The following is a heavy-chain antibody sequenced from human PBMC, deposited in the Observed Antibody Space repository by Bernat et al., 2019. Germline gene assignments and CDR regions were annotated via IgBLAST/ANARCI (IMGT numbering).Heavy chain of an antibody. CDR1: GGSISSSSYY. V-gene: IGHV4-39*02. CDR3: AREYSSSCLLTI. CDR2: IYYSGST. D-gene: IGHD6-13*01. Sequence: QLQLQESGPGLVKPSETLSLTCTVSGGSISSSSYYWGWFRQPPGKGLEWIGSIYYSGSTYYNPSLKSRVTISVDTSKNQFSLKLSSVTAADTAVYYCAREYSSSCLLTIWGQGTMVTVSS. J-gene: IGHJ3*02.